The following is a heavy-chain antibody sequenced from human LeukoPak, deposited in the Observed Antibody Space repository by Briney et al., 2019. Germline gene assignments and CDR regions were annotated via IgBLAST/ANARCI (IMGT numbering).Heavy chain of an antibody. CDR1: GYSFTRYG. CDR2: ISGSNGNT. V-gene: IGHV1-18*01. CDR3: ARSGRGTYYYFDW. J-gene: IGHJ4*02. D-gene: IGHD1-26*01. Sequence: ASVKVSCKASGYSFTRYGMSWVRQAPGQVPELMGWISGSNGNTNYAQKFQGRVTVTADTSTSTAYMEVWSLRPDDTAVYYCARSGRGTYYYFDWWGQGTLVTVPS.